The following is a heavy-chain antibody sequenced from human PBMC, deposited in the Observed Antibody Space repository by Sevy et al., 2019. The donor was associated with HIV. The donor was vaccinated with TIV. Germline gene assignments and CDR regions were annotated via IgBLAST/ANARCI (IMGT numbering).Heavy chain of an antibody. CDR1: GGSISSGDYY. CDR3: ARSVWWIRNYYYGMDV. D-gene: IGHD5-18*01. Sequence: SETLSLTCTVSGGSISSGDYYWSWIRQPPGKGLEWIGYIYYSGSTYYNPSLKSRVTITVDTSKNLFSLKLSSVTAADPAVYYCARSVWWIRNYYYGMDVWGQGTTVTISS. J-gene: IGHJ6*02. V-gene: IGHV4-30-4*02. CDR2: IYYSGST.